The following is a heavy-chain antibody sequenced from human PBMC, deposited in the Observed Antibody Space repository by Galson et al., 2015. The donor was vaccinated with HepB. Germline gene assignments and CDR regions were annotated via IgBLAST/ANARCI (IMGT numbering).Heavy chain of an antibody. V-gene: IGHV1-3*01. D-gene: IGHD6-19*01. CDR3: ARGWGSGWLFDY. CDR1: GYTFTSYA. Sequence: SVKVSCKASGYTFTSYAMHWVRQAPGQRLEWMGWINAGNGNTKYSQKFQGRVTITRDTSAGTAYMELSSLRSEDTAVYYCARGWGSGWLFDYWGQGTLVTVSS. J-gene: IGHJ4*02. CDR2: INAGNGNT.